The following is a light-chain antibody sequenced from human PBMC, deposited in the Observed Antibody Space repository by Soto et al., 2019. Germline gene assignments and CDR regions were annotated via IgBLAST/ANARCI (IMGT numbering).Light chain of an antibody. Sequence: QAVVTQPPSVSGAPGQRITISCTGSSSNLGAHFDVHWYQQLPGTAPKLLMYGNTNRPSGVPDRFSGSKSGTSASLAITGLQAEDDAEYYCQSFDSSLSGFYVFGTGTKLTVL. J-gene: IGLJ1*01. CDR2: GNT. CDR1: SSNLGAHFD. V-gene: IGLV1-40*01. CDR3: QSFDSSLSGFYV.